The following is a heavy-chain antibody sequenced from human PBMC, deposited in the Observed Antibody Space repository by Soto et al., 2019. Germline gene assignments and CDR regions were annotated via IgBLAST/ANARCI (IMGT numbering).Heavy chain of an antibody. J-gene: IGHJ5*02. Sequence: QVQLQESGPGLVKPSQTLSLTCTVSGGSISSGDYYWSWIRQPPGKGLEWIGYIYYSGSTYYNPSLKIRVTISVDTSKHQFSLKLSSVTAADTAVYYCARDPGGDFGVVKKGWFDPWGQGTLVTVSS. CDR1: GGSISSGDYY. CDR3: ARDPGGDFGVVKKGWFDP. CDR2: IYYSGST. D-gene: IGHD3-3*01. V-gene: IGHV4-30-4*01.